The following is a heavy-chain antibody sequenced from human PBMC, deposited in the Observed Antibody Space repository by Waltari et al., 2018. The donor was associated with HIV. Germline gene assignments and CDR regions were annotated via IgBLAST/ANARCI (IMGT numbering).Heavy chain of an antibody. CDR3: ARGGCSGRTCYSKSFDL. V-gene: IGHV1-69*01. J-gene: IGHJ3*01. CDR1: GGAFSSYN. Sequence: QVQLVQSGAEMKMPESSVKVSCKASGGAFSSYNISWVRQAPGQGLEWMGGIIPKFGATNYAQKFQGRVTISADESTSTVYLELTSLRSDDTAVYHCARGGCSGRTCYSKSFDLWGQGTMVTVSS. D-gene: IGHD2-15*01. CDR2: IIPKFGAT.